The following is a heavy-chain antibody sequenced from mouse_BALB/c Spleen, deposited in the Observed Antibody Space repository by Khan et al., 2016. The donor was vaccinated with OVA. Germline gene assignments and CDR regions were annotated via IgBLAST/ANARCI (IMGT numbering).Heavy chain of an antibody. CDR1: GFSLTNFG. V-gene: IGHV2-6-2*01. CDR2: IWSDGRT. J-gene: IGHJ1*01. Sequence: QVQLKESGPDLVAPSQSLSITCTVSGFSLTNFGVHWVRQPPGKGLEWLVVIWSDGRTTYNSALKSRLSISKDNSKSQVFLKMNSLQTDDTAMYXCARHRFGYFDVWGAGTTVTVSS. CDR3: ARHRFGYFDV.